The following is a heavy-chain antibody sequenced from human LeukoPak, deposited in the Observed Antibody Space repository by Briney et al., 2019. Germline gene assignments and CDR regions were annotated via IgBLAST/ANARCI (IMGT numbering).Heavy chain of an antibody. Sequence: GASVKVSCKASGGTFSSYAISWVRQAPGQGLEWMGGIIPIFGTANYAQKFQGRVTITADESPSTAYMELSSLRSEDTAVYYCARACGGDCGDAFDIWGQGTMVTVSS. D-gene: IGHD2-21*02. CDR3: ARACGGDCGDAFDI. CDR1: GGTFSSYA. CDR2: IIPIFGTA. V-gene: IGHV1-69*01. J-gene: IGHJ3*02.